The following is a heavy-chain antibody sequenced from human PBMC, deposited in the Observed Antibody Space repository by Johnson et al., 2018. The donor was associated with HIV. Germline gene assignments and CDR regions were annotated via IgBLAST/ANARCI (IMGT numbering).Heavy chain of an antibody. CDR3: ARDLGGVHNLGSGV. D-gene: IGHD1-14*01. CDR1: GFTFSSYA. V-gene: IGHV3-30-3*01. CDR2: ISYDGSNK. J-gene: IGHJ3*01. Sequence: QVQLVESGGGLVQPGGSLRLSCAASGFTFSSYAMHWVRQAPGKGLEWVAVISYDGSNKYYADSVKGRFTISRDNSKNTLYLQMNSLRAEDTAVYYCARDLGGVHNLGSGVWGQGTMVTVSS.